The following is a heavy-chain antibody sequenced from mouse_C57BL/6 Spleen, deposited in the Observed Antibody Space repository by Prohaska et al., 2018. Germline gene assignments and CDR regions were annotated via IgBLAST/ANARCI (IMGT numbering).Heavy chain of an antibody. CDR1: GFTFSNYW. V-gene: IGHV6-3*01. CDR3: EGYSY. D-gene: IGHD2-3*01. CDR2: IRVKADNYAT. J-gene: IGHJ3*01. Sequence: EVKLEESGGGLVQPGGSMKLSCVASGFTFSNYWMNWVRQSSEKGLEWVAQIRVKADNYATHYAESVKGRFTISRDDSKSSVYLQMNNLRAEDTGIYYCEGYSYWGQGTLVTVSA.